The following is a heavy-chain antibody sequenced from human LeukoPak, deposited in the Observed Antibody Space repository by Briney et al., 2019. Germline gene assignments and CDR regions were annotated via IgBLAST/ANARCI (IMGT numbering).Heavy chain of an antibody. Sequence: GESLKISCKGSGYSFTSYWIGWVRQMPGKGLEWMGIIYPGDSDTRYSPSFQGQVTISADRSISTAYLQWSSLKASDTAMYYCAIHGPTSYSTGGFDPWGQGTLVTVSS. CDR3: AIHGPTSYSTGGFDP. CDR1: GYSFTSYW. J-gene: IGHJ5*02. V-gene: IGHV5-51*01. D-gene: IGHD4-11*01. CDR2: IYPGDSDT.